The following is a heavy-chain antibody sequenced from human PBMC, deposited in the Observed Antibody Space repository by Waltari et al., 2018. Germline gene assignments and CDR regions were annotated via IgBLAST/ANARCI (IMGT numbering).Heavy chain of an antibody. CDR3: ARDPGLIVGATNDAFDI. V-gene: IGHV4-59*01. CDR1: GGSISSYY. Sequence: QVQLQEPGPGLVKPSETLSLTCTVSGGSISSYYRSWTRQPPGKGLVWTGYIYYSGSTNYNPSLKSRVTISVDTSKNQFSLKLSSVTAADTAVYYCARDPGLIVGATNDAFDIWGQGTMVTVSS. D-gene: IGHD1-26*01. CDR2: IYYSGST. J-gene: IGHJ3*02.